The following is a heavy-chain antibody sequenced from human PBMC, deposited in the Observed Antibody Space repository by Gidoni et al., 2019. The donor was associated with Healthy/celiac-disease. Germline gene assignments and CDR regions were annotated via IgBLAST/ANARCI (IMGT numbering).Heavy chain of an antibody. CDR3: GTGSYHQDHAFDI. Sequence: EGQRVQSGAEVKKHGESLKISCKGSGDSVTSYWIGWVRQMPGKGLEWMGIISPGDSDTRYRPSFQGQVTISADKSISTAYLQWSSLKASDTAMYYCGTGSYHQDHAFDIWGQGTMVTVSS. CDR1: GDSVTSYW. V-gene: IGHV5-51*01. CDR2: ISPGDSDT. J-gene: IGHJ3*02. D-gene: IGHD1-26*01.